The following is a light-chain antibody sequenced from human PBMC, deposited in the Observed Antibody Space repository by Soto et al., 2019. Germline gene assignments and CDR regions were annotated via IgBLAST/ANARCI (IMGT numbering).Light chain of an antibody. CDR2: LNSDGSH. V-gene: IGLV4-69*01. J-gene: IGLJ2*01. CDR3: QTGGTGVL. Sequence: QLVLTQSPSASASLGASVKLTCTLSSGHSSYAIAWHQQQPEKGPRYLMKLNSDGSHSKGDGIPDRFSGSSSGAERYLTIPGPQSGEEADYYCQTGGTGVLSGGGTKLTVL. CDR1: SGHSSYA.